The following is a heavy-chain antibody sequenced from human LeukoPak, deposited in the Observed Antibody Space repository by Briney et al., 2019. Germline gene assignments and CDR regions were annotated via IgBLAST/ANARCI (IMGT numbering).Heavy chain of an antibody. CDR3: AKAGCCSIHCYVLDY. J-gene: IGHJ4*02. CDR2: ISGGGGST. V-gene: IGHV3-23*01. D-gene: IGHD2-2*01. Sequence: GGSLRLSCAASGFTFSSHAMSWVGQAPGKGLEWVSAISGGGGSTDYADSVKGRFTISRDISKNTLYFQTNSRRADEAVAYYCAKAGCCSIHCYVLDYWGQGTLVTVSS. CDR1: GFTFSSHA.